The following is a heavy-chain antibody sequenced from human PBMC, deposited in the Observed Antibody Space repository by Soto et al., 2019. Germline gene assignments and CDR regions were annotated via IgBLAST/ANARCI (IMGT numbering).Heavy chain of an antibody. Sequence: EVQLLESGGGLVQPGGSLRLSCAASGFTFSSYAMSWVRQAPGKGLEWVSAISGSGGSTYYADSVKGRFTISRDNSKNTLYLQMNSLRAEDTAVYYCAICLTYYYDSSGWLDVWGQGTTVTVSS. J-gene: IGHJ6*02. CDR1: GFTFSSYA. CDR3: AICLTYYYDSSGWLDV. D-gene: IGHD3-22*01. CDR2: ISGSGGST. V-gene: IGHV3-23*01.